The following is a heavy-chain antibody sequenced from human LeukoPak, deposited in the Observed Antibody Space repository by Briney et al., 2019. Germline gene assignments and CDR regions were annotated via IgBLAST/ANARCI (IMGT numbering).Heavy chain of an antibody. D-gene: IGHD5-18*01. CDR3: ARWDTAMVTSSDAFDI. Sequence: GGSLRLSCAASGFTFSSYAMHWVRQAPGKGLEWVAVISYDGSNKYYADSVKGRFTISRDNSKNTLYLQMNSLRAEDTAVYYCARWDTAMVTSSDAFDIWGQGTMVTVSS. CDR1: GFTFSSYA. CDR2: ISYDGSNK. V-gene: IGHV3-30*04. J-gene: IGHJ3*02.